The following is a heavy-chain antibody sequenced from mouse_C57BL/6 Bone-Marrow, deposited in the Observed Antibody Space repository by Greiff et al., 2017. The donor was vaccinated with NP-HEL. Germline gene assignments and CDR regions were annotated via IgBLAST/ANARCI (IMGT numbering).Heavy chain of an antibody. J-gene: IGHJ3*01. V-gene: IGHV1-15*01. Sequence: QVHVKQSGAELVRPGASVTLSCKASGYTFTDYEMHWVKQTPVHGLEWIGAIDPETGGTAYNQKFKGKAILTADKSSSTAYMELRSLTSEDSAVYYCTRELGWFAYWGQGTLVTVSA. D-gene: IGHD4-1*01. CDR3: TRELGWFAY. CDR2: IDPETGGT. CDR1: GYTFTDYE.